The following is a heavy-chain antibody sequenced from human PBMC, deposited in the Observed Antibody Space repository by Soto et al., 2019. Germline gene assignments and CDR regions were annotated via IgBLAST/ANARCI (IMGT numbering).Heavy chain of an antibody. CDR3: ARNGTYSSSLSQYSGMDV. J-gene: IGHJ6*02. D-gene: IGHD6-19*01. Sequence: GASVKVSCKASGGTFADFIMNWVRQTPGQGLEWMGGIVPMFGTPTYAEKFKGRVTISATGSTSTAYMELTSLRSEDTAVYYCARNGTYSSSLSQYSGMDVWGQGTTVTVS. CDR1: GGTFADFI. CDR2: IVPMFGTP. V-gene: IGHV1-69*13.